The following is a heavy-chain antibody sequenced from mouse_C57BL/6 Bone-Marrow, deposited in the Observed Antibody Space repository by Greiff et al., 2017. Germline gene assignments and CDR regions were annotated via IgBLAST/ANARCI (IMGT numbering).Heavy chain of an antibody. V-gene: IGHV1-5*01. CDR2: IYPGNSDT. Sequence: EVQLQQSGTVLARPGASVKMSCKTSGYTFTSYWMHWVKQRPGQGLEWIGAIYPGNSDTSYNQKLKGKAKLTAVTSASTAYMELSSLTNEDSAVYYCTRYYYGSSSYYFDYWGQGTTLTVSS. D-gene: IGHD1-1*01. J-gene: IGHJ2*01. CDR3: TRYYYGSSSYYFDY. CDR1: GYTFTSYW.